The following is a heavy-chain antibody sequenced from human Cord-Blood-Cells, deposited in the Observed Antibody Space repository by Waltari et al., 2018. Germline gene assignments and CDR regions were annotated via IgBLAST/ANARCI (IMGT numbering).Heavy chain of an antibody. Sequence: QVQLVPSGAEVKKPGASVQVSCKASGSTFTGYYIYWVRQAPGQGLEWMGWINPNSGGTNYAQKFQGRVTMTRDTSISTAYMELSRLRSDDTAVYYCARYSSSGYFDYWGQGTLVTVSS. D-gene: IGHD6-6*01. V-gene: IGHV1-2*02. CDR2: INPNSGGT. CDR1: GSTFTGYY. CDR3: ARYSSSGYFDY. J-gene: IGHJ4*02.